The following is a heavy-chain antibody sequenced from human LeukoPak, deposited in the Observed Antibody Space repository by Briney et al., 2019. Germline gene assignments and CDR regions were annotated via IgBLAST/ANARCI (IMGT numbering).Heavy chain of an antibody. V-gene: IGHV3-20*04. D-gene: IGHD3-9*01. CDR1: GFTFDDYG. J-gene: IGHJ4*02. Sequence: PGGSLRLSCAASGFTFDDYGMSWVRQAPGKGLEWVSGINWNGGSTGYADSVKGRFTISRDNAMNSLYLQMNSLRAEDTALYYCAREGPLRYFDWLSYYFDYWGQGTLVTVSS. CDR2: INWNGGST. CDR3: AREGPLRYFDWLSYYFDY.